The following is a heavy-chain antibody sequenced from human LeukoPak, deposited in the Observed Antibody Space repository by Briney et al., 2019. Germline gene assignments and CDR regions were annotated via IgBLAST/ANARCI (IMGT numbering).Heavy chain of an antibody. CDR3: ARDRYSSGWRNYFDY. CDR1: GGSFSGYY. CDR2: ISYDGSNK. D-gene: IGHD6-19*01. Sequence: PSETLSLTCAVYGGSFSGYYWSWIRQPPGKGLEWVAVISYDGSNKYYADSVKGRFTISRDNSKNTLYLQMNSLRAEDTAVYYCARDRYSSGWRNYFDYWGQGTLVTVSS. J-gene: IGHJ4*02. V-gene: IGHV3-30-3*01.